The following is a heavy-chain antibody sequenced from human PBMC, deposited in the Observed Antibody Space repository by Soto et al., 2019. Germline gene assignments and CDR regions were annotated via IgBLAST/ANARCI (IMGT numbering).Heavy chain of an antibody. CDR2: IYSGGRT. J-gene: IGHJ4*02. CDR1: GFTVSSNY. D-gene: IGHD3-22*01. Sequence: EVQLVETGGGLIQPGGSLRLSCAASGFTVSSNYMSWVRQAPGQGLEWVSFIYSGGRTYYADSVKGRFTISRDNSKNTLYLQMNRLRDEDTAVYYCAREAISSDYFDYWGQGTLVIVSS. V-gene: IGHV3-53*02. CDR3: AREAISSDYFDY.